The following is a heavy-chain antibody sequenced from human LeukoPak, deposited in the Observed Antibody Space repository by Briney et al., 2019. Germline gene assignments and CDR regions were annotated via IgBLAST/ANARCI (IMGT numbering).Heavy chain of an antibody. CDR3: AIVTTADGY. CDR2: INPTHGGT. CDR1: GYSFTGYY. Sequence: ASVKVSCKASGYSFTGYYIHWVRQAPGQGLEWMGWINPTHGGTNFAQKFQGRVTMTRDTSISSAYMDLSRLTSDDTAMYYCAIVTTADGYWGQGTPLTVSS. V-gene: IGHV1-2*02. D-gene: IGHD4-17*01. J-gene: IGHJ4*02.